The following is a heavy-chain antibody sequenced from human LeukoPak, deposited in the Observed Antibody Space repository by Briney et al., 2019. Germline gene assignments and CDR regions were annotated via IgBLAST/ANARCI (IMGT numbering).Heavy chain of an antibody. J-gene: IGHJ4*02. CDR1: GGSISSYY. CDR3: AREVAVAGTPSHFDY. CDR2: IYHIGNT. V-gene: IGHV4-59*12. D-gene: IGHD6-19*01. Sequence: PSETLSLTCSVSGGSISSYYWSWIRQTPGKGLEWIGSIYHIGNTYYNPSLKSRVTISVDTSKNLFSLKLRSVTAADSAVYYYAREVAVAGTPSHFDYWGQGTLVTVSS.